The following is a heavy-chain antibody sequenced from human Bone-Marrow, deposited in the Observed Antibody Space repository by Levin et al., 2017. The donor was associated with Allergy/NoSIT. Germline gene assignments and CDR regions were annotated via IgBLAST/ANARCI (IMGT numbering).Heavy chain of an antibody. CDR1: GGSISTSSYY. CDR3: ATVGSRGENYHDSRDYPIDQ. D-gene: IGHD3-22*01. Sequence: PSETLSLTCTVSGGSISTSSYYWGWIRQPPGKGLEWIGNMYYSGSTYYNPSLKSRVTISADTSKRQFALKLTSVTAADTAVYYCATVGSRGENYHDSRDYPIDQWGRGTLVTVSS. J-gene: IGHJ4*02. CDR2: MYYSGST. V-gene: IGHV4-39*06.